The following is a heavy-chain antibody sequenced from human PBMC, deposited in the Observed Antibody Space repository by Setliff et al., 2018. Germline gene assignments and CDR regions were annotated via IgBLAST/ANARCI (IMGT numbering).Heavy chain of an antibody. J-gene: IGHJ4*02. V-gene: IGHV3-64*01. D-gene: IGHD2-15*01. CDR1: GFTFSSYA. CDR3: ARGGNLIYYFDY. CDR2: ISSNGGST. Sequence: PGGSLRLSCAASGFTFSSYAMHWVRQAPGKGLEYVSAISSNGGSTYYANSVKGRFTISRDNSKNTLYLQMNSLRAEDTAVYYCARGGNLIYYFDYWGQGTLVTVSS.